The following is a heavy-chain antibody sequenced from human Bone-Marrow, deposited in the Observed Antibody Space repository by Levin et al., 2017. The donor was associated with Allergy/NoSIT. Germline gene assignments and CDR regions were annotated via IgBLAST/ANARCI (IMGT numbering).Heavy chain of an antibody. CDR2: IYPGDSKT. CDR1: GYTFNSYW. V-gene: IGHV5-51*01. D-gene: IGHD1-26*01. J-gene: IGHJ4*02. Sequence: AASVKVSCKASGYTFNSYWIGWVRQMPGKGLEWMGIIYPGDSKTTYGPSFQGQVTMSVDKSISTAYLQWGSLKASDTAMYYCARVGIVGTTNVFDFWGQGTLITVSS. CDR3: ARVGIVGTTNVFDF.